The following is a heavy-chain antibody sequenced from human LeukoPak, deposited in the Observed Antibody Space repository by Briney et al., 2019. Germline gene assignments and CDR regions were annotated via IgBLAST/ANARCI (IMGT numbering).Heavy chain of an antibody. V-gene: IGHV3-33*08. J-gene: IGHJ6*02. CDR2: IWYDGSNK. CDR3: ARDSSSSGWYVYYYYYGMDV. D-gene: IGHD6-19*01. Sequence: GGSLRLSCAVSGLTFSAAWMSWVRQAPGKGLEWVAVIWYDGSNKYYADSVKGRFTISRDNSKNTLYLQMNSLRAEDTAVYYCARDSSSSGWYVYYYYYGMDVWGQGTTVTVSS. CDR1: GLTFSAAW.